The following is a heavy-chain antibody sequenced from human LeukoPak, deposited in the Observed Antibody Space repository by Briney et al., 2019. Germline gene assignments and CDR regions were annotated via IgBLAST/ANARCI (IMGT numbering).Heavy chain of an antibody. CDR3: ARGSSNSPQGQMDY. D-gene: IGHD6-13*01. CDR1: RGSISSYY. V-gene: IGHV4-59*12. CDR2: IDNTAKI. J-gene: IGHJ4*02. Sequence: PSEPLSLTCTVSRGSISSYYWNWIRQSPGKGLEWIGYIDNTAKITTNPSLRSRVTISVDKFKNQFSLKLSSVTAADTAVYYCARGSSNSPQGQMDYWGQGTLVTVSS.